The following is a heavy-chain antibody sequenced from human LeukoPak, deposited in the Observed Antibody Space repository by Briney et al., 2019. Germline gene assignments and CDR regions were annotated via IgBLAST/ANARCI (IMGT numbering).Heavy chain of an antibody. Sequence: GGSLRLSCAASGFTFSSYWMHWVRQAPGKGLVWVSRINTDGSSTTYADSVKGRFTISRDNAKNTLYLQMNSLRAEDTAVYYCARDFYGDSQLDYWGQGTLVSVSS. CDR3: ARDFYGDSQLDY. V-gene: IGHV3-74*01. J-gene: IGHJ4*02. CDR2: INTDGSST. D-gene: IGHD4-17*01. CDR1: GFTFSSYW.